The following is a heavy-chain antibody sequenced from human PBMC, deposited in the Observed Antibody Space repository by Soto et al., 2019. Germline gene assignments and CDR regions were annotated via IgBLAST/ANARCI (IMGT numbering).Heavy chain of an antibody. CDR3: AKDPRGYTKNYGGPNWFHP. CDR2: IYNSVST. V-gene: IGHV4-59*12. Sequence: LSLTCSVSGDSISNSYWSWIRQPPGKGLEWIAFIYNSVSTNYNPSLKSRVTISVDTSKNTLYLQMNSLRAEDTAIYYCAKDPRGYTKNYGGPNWFHPWGQGTLVTVSS. J-gene: IGHJ5*02. D-gene: IGHD1-7*01. CDR1: GDSISNSY.